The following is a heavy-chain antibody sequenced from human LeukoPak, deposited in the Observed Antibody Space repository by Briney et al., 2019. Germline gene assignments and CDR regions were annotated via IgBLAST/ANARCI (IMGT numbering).Heavy chain of an antibody. CDR2: IYHSGST. D-gene: IGHD6-13*01. V-gene: IGHV4-59*08. CDR1: GGSISYYY. J-gene: IGHJ6*02. Sequence: SETLSLTCTVSGGSISYYYRSWIRQFPGKGLEWIGHIYHSGSTNYNPSFKSRVTMSVDTSKNHFSLKLSSVTAADTAVYYCVRHAATRHNYGMDVWGQGTTVIVSS. CDR3: VRHAATRHNYGMDV.